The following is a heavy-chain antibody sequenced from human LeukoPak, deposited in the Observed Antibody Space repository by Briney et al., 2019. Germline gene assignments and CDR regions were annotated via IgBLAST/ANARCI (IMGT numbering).Heavy chain of an antibody. J-gene: IGHJ4*02. V-gene: IGHV3-30*03. D-gene: IGHD5-12*01. Sequence: GGSLRLSCAASGFTFSSYGMHWVRQAPGRGLEWVAVISSDATNKYYADSVQGRFTISRDNSKNTLYLQMNSLTSEDTAVYYCARDRHSEATIDYWGQGTLVTVSS. CDR2: ISSDATNK. CDR1: GFTFSSYG. CDR3: ARDRHSEATIDY.